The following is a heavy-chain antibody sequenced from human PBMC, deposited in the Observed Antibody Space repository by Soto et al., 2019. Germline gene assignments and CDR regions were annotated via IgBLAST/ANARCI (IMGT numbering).Heavy chain of an antibody. V-gene: IGHV4-39*01. CDR1: GGSISSSSYY. J-gene: IGHJ2*01. Sequence: QLQLQESGPGLVKPSETLSLTCTVSGGSISSSSYYWGWIRQPPGKGLEWIGSISYSGSTYYNPALKSRATTPLDTPTNQSSLKLSSVTAADTAVYYCAGRGFPPYWYFDLWGRGSLVTVSS. D-gene: IGHD3-10*01. CDR2: ISYSGST. CDR3: AGRGFPPYWYFDL.